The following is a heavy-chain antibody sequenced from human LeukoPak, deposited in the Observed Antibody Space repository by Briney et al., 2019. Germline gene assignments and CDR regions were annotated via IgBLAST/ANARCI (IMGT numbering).Heavy chain of an antibody. CDR3: ARGTLIPLFDY. D-gene: IGHD1-14*01. Sequence: GASVKVSCKASGYTFTNYYIHWVRQAPRQGLEWMGWINPNSGGTNYAQKFQGRFTMNRDTSISTAYMELSRLRSDDTAVYYCARGTLIPLFDYWGQGTLVTVSS. CDR1: GYTFTNYY. CDR2: INPNSGGT. J-gene: IGHJ4*02. V-gene: IGHV1-2*02.